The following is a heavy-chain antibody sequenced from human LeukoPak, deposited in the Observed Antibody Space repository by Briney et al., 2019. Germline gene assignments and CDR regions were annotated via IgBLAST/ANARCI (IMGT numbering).Heavy chain of an antibody. CDR3: AREGTRALYFDY. CDR2: INPSGGST. Sequence: GASVKVSCKASGYTFTSYYMHWVRQAPGQGLEWMGIINPSGGSTSYAQKFQGRVTMTRDMSTSTVYMELSSLRSEDTAVYYCAREGTRALYFDYWGQGTLVTVSS. CDR1: GYTFTSYY. J-gene: IGHJ4*02. V-gene: IGHV1-46*01.